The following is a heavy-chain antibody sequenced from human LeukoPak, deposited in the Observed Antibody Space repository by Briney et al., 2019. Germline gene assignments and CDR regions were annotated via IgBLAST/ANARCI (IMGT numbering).Heavy chain of an antibody. V-gene: IGHV1-18*01. CDR1: GYTFTSYG. J-gene: IGHJ5*02. CDR2: ISAYNGNT. D-gene: IGHD7-27*01. CDR3: ARFVWGKFDP. Sequence: ASVKVSCKASGYTFTSYGISWVRQAPGQGLEWMGWISAYNGNTNYAQKFQGRLTMTRDTSISTAYMELSRLRSDDTAVYYCARFVWGKFDPWGQGTLVTVSS.